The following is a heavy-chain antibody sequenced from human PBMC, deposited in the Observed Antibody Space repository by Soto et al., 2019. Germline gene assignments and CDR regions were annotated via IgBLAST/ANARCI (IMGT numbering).Heavy chain of an antibody. V-gene: IGHV4-34*12. CDR3: ASLSILRSGDLFPGLDV. Sequence: PTGTLSPTCAVHGESFSGYYWDCTRHPPGKVLEWIGEVIRGGTSNYNLSLKSRGIISVDTSKNQFSLKLSSVTAEDTALYFFASLSILRSGDLFPGLDVWGQGTTVTVSS. D-gene: IGHD3-10*01. J-gene: IGHJ6*02. CDR2: VIRGGTS. CDR1: GESFSGYY.